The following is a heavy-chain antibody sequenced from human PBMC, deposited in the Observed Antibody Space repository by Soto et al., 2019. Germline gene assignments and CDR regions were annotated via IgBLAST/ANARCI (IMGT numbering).Heavy chain of an antibody. V-gene: IGHV4-39*01. J-gene: IGHJ6*02. D-gene: IGHD3-22*01. Sequence: PSETLSLTCTVSGGSISSSSYYWGWIRQPPGKGLEWIGSIYYSGSTYYNPSLKSRVTISVDTSKNQFSLKLSSVTAADTAVYYCARRLYYDSSGFEVGGMDVWGQGTTVTSP. CDR2: IYYSGST. CDR3: ARRLYYDSSGFEVGGMDV. CDR1: GGSISSSSYY.